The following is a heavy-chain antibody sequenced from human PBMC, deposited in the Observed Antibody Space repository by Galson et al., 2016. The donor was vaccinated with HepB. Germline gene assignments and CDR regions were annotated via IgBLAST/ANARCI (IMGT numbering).Heavy chain of an antibody. Sequence: SLRLSCAASGFNFSNYVMHWVRQAPGKGPEWVSSIHGSNDHIHYEHSVKGRFTKSRNEAKTLIYLQMNSLRAEDTAVYYCGRGDAFDIWGQGTVVTVSA. CDR1: GFNFSNYV. CDR3: GRGDAFDI. D-gene: IGHD3-16*01. V-gene: IGHV3-21*01. J-gene: IGHJ3*02. CDR2: IHGSNDHI.